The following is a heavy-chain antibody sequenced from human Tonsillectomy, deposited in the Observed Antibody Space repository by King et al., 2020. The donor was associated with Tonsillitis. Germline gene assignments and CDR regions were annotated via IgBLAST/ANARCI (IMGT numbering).Heavy chain of an antibody. V-gene: IGHV3-11*01. Sequence: VQLVESGGGLVKPGGSLRLSCAASGFTFSDFYMSWIRQAPGTGLEWVSYISSSGDTIYYADSVKGRFTISRDNAKNSLSLSMNSLRAEDTAVYYCARDGASWYGGEYNGFDPWGQGTLVTVSS. D-gene: IGHD6-13*01. CDR1: GFTFSDFY. CDR3: ARDGASWYGGEYNGFDP. J-gene: IGHJ5*02. CDR2: ISSSGDTI.